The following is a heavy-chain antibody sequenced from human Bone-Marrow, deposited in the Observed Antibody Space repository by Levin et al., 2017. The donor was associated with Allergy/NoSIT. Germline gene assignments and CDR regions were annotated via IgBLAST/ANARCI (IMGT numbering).Heavy chain of an antibody. V-gene: IGHV3-73*01. D-gene: IGHD6-19*01. J-gene: IGHJ4*02. CDR1: GFTFSGSA. CDR2: IRSKTNSYAT. Sequence: GESLKISCAASGFTFSGSAMHWVRQASGKGLEWVGRIRSKTNSYATAYAASVKGRFTISRDDSKNTAYLQMDSLKTEDTAMYYCTRDSRESSGRSTPFDYWGQGTLVTVSS. CDR3: TRDSRESSGRSTPFDY.